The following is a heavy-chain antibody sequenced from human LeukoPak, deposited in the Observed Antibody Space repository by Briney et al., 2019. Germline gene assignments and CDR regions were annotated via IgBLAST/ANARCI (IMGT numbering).Heavy chain of an antibody. CDR3: ARVVGAIGFDY. Sequence: GGSLRLSCVASGFPFSSYWMTWVRQAPGKGLEWVANIKQDGSKKSYVDSVKGRFTISRDNAKNSLYLQMNSLRAEDTAVYYCARVVGAIGFDYWGQGTLVTVSS. D-gene: IGHD1-26*01. J-gene: IGHJ4*02. V-gene: IGHV3-7*01. CDR2: IKQDGSKK. CDR1: GFPFSSYW.